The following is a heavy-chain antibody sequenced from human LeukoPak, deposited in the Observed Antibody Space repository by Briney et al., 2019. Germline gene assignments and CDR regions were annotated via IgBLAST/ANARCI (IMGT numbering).Heavy chain of an antibody. CDR2: IYYSGST. V-gene: IGHV4-59*01. CDR3: ARGDGYNSDY. D-gene: IGHD5-24*01. J-gene: IGHJ4*02. Sequence: PSETLSLTCTVSGGSISSSYLSWIRQPPGKGLEWIGYIYYSGSTNYNPSLKSRVTISVDTSKNQLSLKRSSVTAADTAVYYCARGDGYNSDYWGQETLVTVSS. CDR1: GGSISSSY.